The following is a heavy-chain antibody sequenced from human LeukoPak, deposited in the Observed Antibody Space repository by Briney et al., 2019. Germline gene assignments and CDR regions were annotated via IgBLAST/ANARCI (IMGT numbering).Heavy chain of an antibody. CDR2: IKSDGSST. Sequence: GGSLRLSCAASGFTFSAYWMHWVRQAPGKGLVWVSRIKSDGSSTSYADSAKGRFTISRDNAKNTLYLQMNSLRAADTAVYYCARDLTDSSGYYPEHWGQGTLVTVST. CDR3: ARDLTDSSGYYPEH. CDR1: GFTFSAYW. V-gene: IGHV3-74*01. D-gene: IGHD3-22*01. J-gene: IGHJ1*01.